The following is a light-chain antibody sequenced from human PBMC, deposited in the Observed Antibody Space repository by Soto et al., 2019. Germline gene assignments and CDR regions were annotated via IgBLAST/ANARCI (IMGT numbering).Light chain of an antibody. CDR2: GAS. Sequence: EVVMTQSPATVSVSPGEGVTLSCRASQTISNDLAWYQQKPAQAPRLLVYGASARATGVPARFTGGGSGTEFPLTISSLQSEDFAFYYCQQNNKWPPVTFGAGTKVEIK. V-gene: IGKV3-15*01. J-gene: IGKJ4*01. CDR3: QQNNKWPPVT. CDR1: QTISND.